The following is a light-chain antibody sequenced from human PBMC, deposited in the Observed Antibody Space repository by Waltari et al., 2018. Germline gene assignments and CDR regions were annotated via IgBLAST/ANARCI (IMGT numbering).Light chain of an antibody. CDR1: SSNLGAGYD. J-gene: IGLJ3*02. CDR2: VKP. V-gene: IGLV1-40*01. CDR3: QSYDSSLTAWV. Sequence: QSVLTQPPSVSGAPGQRVTISCTGSSSNLGAGYDVHWYQQLPGTAPKLLIYVKPNGPAGVPDRIPACRSGTSASLAITGLQAEDEADYYCQSYDSSLTAWVFGGGTKLTVL.